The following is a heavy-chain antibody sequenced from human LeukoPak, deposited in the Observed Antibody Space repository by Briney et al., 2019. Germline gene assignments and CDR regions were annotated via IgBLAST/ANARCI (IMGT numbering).Heavy chain of an antibody. CDR3: AKEAGYSSSWYLHYFDY. CDR2: IWYDGSNK. V-gene: IGHV3-30*02. J-gene: IGHJ4*02. D-gene: IGHD6-13*01. Sequence: GGSLRLSCAASGFTFSSYGMHWVRQAPGKGLEWVAVIWYDGSNKYYADSVKGRFTISRDNSKNTLYLQMNSLRAEDTAVYYCAKEAGYSSSWYLHYFDYWGQGTLVTVSS. CDR1: GFTFSSYG.